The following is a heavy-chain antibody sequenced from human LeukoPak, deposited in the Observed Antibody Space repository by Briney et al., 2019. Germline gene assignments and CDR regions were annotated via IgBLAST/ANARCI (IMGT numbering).Heavy chain of an antibody. Sequence: SETLSLTCTVSGGSISSYYWTWIRQPPGKGLEWIGYIFYSGGSNYNPSLKSRVTISVDTPKNHFSLKLGSVTAADTAVYYCARLGSTFDIWGQGTMVTVSS. J-gene: IGHJ3*02. CDR2: IFYSGGS. CDR1: GGSISSYY. V-gene: IGHV4-59*08. CDR3: ARLGSTFDI. D-gene: IGHD2-2*01.